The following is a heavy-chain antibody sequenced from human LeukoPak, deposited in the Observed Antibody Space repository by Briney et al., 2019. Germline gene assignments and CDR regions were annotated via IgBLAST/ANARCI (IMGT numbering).Heavy chain of an antibody. CDR3: ATSQRGYIYGFMGY. D-gene: IGHD5-18*01. J-gene: IGHJ4*02. CDR1: GFTFSSYA. CDR2: VSGSGTST. V-gene: IGHV3-23*01. Sequence: GGSLRLSCAASGFTFSSYAMSWVRQAPGKGLEWVSSVSGSGTSTYYADSVKGRFTISRDNSKNTLYLQMNSLRAEDTAVYYCATSQRGYIYGFMGYWGQGTLVTVSS.